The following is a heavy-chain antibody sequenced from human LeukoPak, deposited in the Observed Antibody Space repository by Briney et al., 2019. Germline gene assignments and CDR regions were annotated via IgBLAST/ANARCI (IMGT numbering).Heavy chain of an antibody. D-gene: IGHD3-9*01. CDR2: ISGSGGSI. J-gene: IGHJ5*02. V-gene: IGHV3-23*01. Sequence: GGSLRLSCAASGFTFSSYAMSWVRQAPGKGLEWVSAISGSGGSIYYADSVKGRFTISRDNSKNTLYLQMNSLRGEDTAVYYCAKFRFDWPLDHWGQGTLVTVSS. CDR1: GFTFSSYA. CDR3: AKFRFDWPLDH.